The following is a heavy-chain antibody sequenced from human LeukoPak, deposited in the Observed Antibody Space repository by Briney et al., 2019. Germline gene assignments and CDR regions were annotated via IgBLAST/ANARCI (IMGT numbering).Heavy chain of an antibody. J-gene: IGHJ4*02. Sequence: GRSLRLSCAASGFTFSSYAMHWVRQAPGKGLEWVAVISYDGSNKYYADSVKGRFTIPRDNSKNTLYLQMNSLRAEDTAVYYCAREYYDFWSGYSFGAHDYWGQGTLVTVSS. CDR1: GFTFSSYA. D-gene: IGHD3-3*01. V-gene: IGHV3-30-3*01. CDR2: ISYDGSNK. CDR3: AREYYDFWSGYSFGAHDY.